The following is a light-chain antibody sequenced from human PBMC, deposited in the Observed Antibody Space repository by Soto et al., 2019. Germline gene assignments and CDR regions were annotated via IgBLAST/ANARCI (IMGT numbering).Light chain of an antibody. J-gene: IGLJ2*01. CDR1: SSNIGNNY. Sequence: QSVLTQPPSVSAAPGQKVTISCSGSSSNIGNNYVSWYQQLPGTAPKLLIYDNNKRPSGIPDRFSGSKSGTSATLGITGLQTGAEADYYCGTWDSSLSAHVVFGGGTKVTVL. V-gene: IGLV1-51*01. CDR2: DNN. CDR3: GTWDSSLSAHVV.